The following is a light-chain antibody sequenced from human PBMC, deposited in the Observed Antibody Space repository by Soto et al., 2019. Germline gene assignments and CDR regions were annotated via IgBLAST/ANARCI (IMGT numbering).Light chain of an antibody. V-gene: IGLV2-14*01. CDR3: SSYTNSSTLVG. CDR1: SSDVGGYNF. J-gene: IGLJ2*01. Sequence: QSALTQPASVSGSPGQSITISCTGTSSDVGGYNFVSWYQHHPGKAPKLIIYEVSNRPSGVSNHFSASKSGNTASLTISGLQAEDEADYYCSSYTNSSTLVGFGGGTKLTVL. CDR2: EVS.